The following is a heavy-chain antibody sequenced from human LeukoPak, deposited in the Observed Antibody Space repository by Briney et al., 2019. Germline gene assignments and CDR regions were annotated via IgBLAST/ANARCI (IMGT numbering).Heavy chain of an antibody. Sequence: GGSLRLSCAASGFTFSSYGMQWVRQAPGKGLEWVAFIWYDGTERYYAESVKGRFTISRDNSKNTVYLQMNSLRAEDTAVYYCARISASKYCGGDCYSDYWGQGTLVTVSS. CDR2: IWYDGTER. V-gene: IGHV3-33*01. CDR3: ARISASKYCGGDCYSDY. D-gene: IGHD2-21*02. CDR1: GFTFSSYG. J-gene: IGHJ4*02.